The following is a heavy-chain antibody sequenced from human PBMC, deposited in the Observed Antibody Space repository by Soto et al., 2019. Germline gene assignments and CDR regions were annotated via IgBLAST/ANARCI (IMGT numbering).Heavy chain of an antibody. D-gene: IGHD2-15*01. CDR1: GGSITSYY. J-gene: IGHJ3*02. Sequence: PSETLSLTCTVSGGSITSYYWSWIRQPPEKGLEWIGYIYYSGNTNPKYNPSLKSRVTISVDTSKNQFSLKLSSMTAADTAVYYCARVRWQSNAFDIWGQGTMVTVSS. CDR2: IYYSGNT. V-gene: IGHV4-59*01. CDR3: ARVRWQSNAFDI.